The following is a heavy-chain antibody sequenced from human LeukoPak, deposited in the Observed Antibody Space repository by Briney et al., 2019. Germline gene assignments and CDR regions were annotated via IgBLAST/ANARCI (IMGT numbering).Heavy chain of an antibody. Sequence: ASVKVSCKASGGTFSSYAISWVRQAPGQGLEWMGWISAYNGKTNYAQKLQGRVTMTTDTSTSTAYMELRSLRSDDTAVYYCARDSYYDSTYHDAFDIWGQGTMVTVSS. V-gene: IGHV1-18*01. CDR1: GGTFSSYA. J-gene: IGHJ3*02. CDR2: ISAYNGKT. CDR3: ARDSYYDSTYHDAFDI. D-gene: IGHD3-22*01.